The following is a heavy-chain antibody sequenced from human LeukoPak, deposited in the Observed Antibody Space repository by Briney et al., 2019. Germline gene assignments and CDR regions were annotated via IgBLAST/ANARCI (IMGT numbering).Heavy chain of an antibody. J-gene: IGHJ1*01. CDR2: ISGSGGST. CDR3: AKPYYPSYYYDSSGYFFQH. V-gene: IGHV3-23*01. D-gene: IGHD3-22*01. CDR1: GFTFSSYA. Sequence: GGSLRLSCAASGFTFSSYAMSWVRQAPGKGLEWVSAISGSGGSTYYADSVKGRFTISRDNSKNTPYLQMNSLRAEDTAVYYCAKPYYPSYYYDSSGYFFQHWGQGTLVTVSS.